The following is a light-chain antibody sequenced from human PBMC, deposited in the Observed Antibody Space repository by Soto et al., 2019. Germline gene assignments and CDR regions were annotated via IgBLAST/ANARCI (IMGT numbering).Light chain of an antibody. V-gene: IGLV1-44*01. CDR3: AAWDDTLNGWV. CDR1: SSNIGTHT. CDR2: STN. J-gene: IGLJ3*02. Sequence: QSVLTQPPSASGTPGQRVTISCSGSSSNIGTHTANWYQQLPGTAPRLLIDSTNQRPSRVPDQFSGSRSGTSASLAISGLQSDDEANYYCAAWDDTLNGWVFGGGTKVTVL.